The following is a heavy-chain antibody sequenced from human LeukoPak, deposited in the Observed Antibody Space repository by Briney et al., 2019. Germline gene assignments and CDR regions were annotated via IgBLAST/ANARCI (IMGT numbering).Heavy chain of an antibody. Sequence: SETLSLTCTVSGGSISSSSYYWGWLRQPPGKGLEWIGSIYYSGSTYYNPSLKSRVTISVDTSKNQFSLKLSSVTAADTAVYYCARQTRFVLRYFDWPDAFDIWGQGTMVTVSS. CDR2: IYYSGST. J-gene: IGHJ3*02. V-gene: IGHV4-39*01. CDR3: ARQTRFVLRYFDWPDAFDI. D-gene: IGHD3-9*01. CDR1: GGSISSSSYY.